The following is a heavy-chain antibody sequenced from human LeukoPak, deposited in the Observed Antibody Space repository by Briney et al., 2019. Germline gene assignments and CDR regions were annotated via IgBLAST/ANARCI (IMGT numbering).Heavy chain of an antibody. V-gene: IGHV1-2*02. J-gene: IGHJ5*02. CDR1: GYTFIGYY. Sequence: ASVKVSCKASGYTFIGYYLHWVRQAPGQGLEWVGWINPNSGDTNYAQKFQGRVTMTRDTSISTAYMELSRLRSDGTAVYYCARDIVVVPATPGWFDPWGQGTLVTVSS. D-gene: IGHD2-2*01. CDR2: INPNSGDT. CDR3: ARDIVVVPATPGWFDP.